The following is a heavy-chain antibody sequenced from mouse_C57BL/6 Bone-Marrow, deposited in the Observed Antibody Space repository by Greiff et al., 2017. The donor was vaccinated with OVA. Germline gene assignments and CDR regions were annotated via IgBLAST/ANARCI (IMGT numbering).Heavy chain of an antibody. CDR1: GYTFTSYW. CDR3: AKEGGGLPHYYAMDY. J-gene: IGHJ4*01. V-gene: IGHV1-69*01. CDR2: IDPSDSYT. Sequence: QVQLQQPGAELVMPGASVKLSCKASGYTFTSYWMHWVKQRPGQGLEWIGEIDPSDSYTNYNQKFKGKSTLTVEQSSSTAYMQLSIRTSEDSAFYYCAKEGGGLPHYYAMDYWGQGTSVTVSS. D-gene: IGHD2-4*01.